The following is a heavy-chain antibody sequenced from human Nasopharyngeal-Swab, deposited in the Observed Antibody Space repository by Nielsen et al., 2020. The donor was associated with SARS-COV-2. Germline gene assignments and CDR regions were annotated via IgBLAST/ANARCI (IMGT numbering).Heavy chain of an antibody. CDR1: GGSISSYY. CDR3: ARGNPRYNWFDP. D-gene: IGHD1-14*01. CDR2: IYYSGGT. Sequence: SETLSLTCTVSGGSISSYYWSWIRQPPGKGLEWIGYIYYSGGTNYNPSLKSRVTISVDTSKNQFSLKLSSVTAADTAVYYYARGNPRYNWFDPWGQGTLVTVSS. J-gene: IGHJ5*02. V-gene: IGHV4-59*01.